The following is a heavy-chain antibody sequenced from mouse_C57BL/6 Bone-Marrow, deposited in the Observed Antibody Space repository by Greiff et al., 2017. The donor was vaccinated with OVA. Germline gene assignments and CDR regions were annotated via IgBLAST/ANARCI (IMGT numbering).Heavy chain of an antibody. J-gene: IGHJ2*01. CDR2: IRSKSNNYAT. CDR3: VRHKVLRGFDY. V-gene: IGHV10-1*01. D-gene: IGHD1-1*01. Sequence: EVMLVESGGGLVQPKGSLKLSCAASGFSFNTYAMNWVRQAPGKGLEWVARIRSKSNNYATYYADSVKDRFTISRDDSESMLYLQMNNLKTEDTAMYYCVRHKVLRGFDYWGQGTTLTVSS. CDR1: GFSFNTYA.